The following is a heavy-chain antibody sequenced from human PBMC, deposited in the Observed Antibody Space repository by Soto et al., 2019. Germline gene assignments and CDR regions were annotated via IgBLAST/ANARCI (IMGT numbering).Heavy chain of an antibody. Sequence: QVQLVQSGAEVKKPGSSVKVSCKASGGTFSSYAISWVRQAPGQGLEWMGGIIPIFGTANYAQKFQGRVTITADEYTSTDYMELSRLRSEDTAVYYCARDSGGTTVAFGMDVWGQGTTVTVSS. J-gene: IGHJ6*02. CDR1: GGTFSSYA. D-gene: IGHD4-17*01. V-gene: IGHV1-69*01. CDR2: IIPIFGTA. CDR3: ARDSGGTTVAFGMDV.